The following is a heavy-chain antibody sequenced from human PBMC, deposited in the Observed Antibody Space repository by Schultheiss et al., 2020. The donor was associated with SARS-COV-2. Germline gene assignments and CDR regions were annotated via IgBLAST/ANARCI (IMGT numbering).Heavy chain of an antibody. V-gene: IGHV3-33*01. CDR2: IWYEGSDE. CDR3: AREGPVIVPAALARTGAGGDY. CDR1: GFTFSSYG. Sequence: GGSLRLSCAASGFTFSSYGMQWVRQAPGKGLEWVAVIWYEGSDEYYAESVKGRFTISRDNSKNTLYLQMSSLRAEDTAVYYCAREGPVIVPAALARTGAGGDYWGQGTLVTVSS. D-gene: IGHD2-2*01. J-gene: IGHJ4*02.